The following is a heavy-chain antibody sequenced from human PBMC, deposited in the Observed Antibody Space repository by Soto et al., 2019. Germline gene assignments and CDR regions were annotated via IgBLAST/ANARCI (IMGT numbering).Heavy chain of an antibody. J-gene: IGHJ4*02. CDR1: GFTFSSYV. Sequence: GGSLRLSCAASGFTFSSYVMNWVRQAPGKGLEWVSAISVSGDYTYYADSVKGRFTISRDNSRNTLYLQMNSLRAEDTAVYYCVKGPMGGYYGSGSYIDYWGQGTLVTVSS. V-gene: IGHV3-23*01. D-gene: IGHD3-10*01. CDR2: ISVSGDYT. CDR3: VKGPMGGYYGSGSYIDY.